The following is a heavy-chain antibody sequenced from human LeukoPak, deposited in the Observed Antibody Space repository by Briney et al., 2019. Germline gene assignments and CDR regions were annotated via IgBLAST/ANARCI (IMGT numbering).Heavy chain of an antibody. J-gene: IGHJ4*02. D-gene: IGHD6-19*01. CDR2: ISASGGST. Sequence: GGSLRLSCAASGFTFSSSAMSWVRQVPGKGLEWVSGISASGGSTSYADSVRGRFTISRDNSKNTLYVQMNSLRDEDTAVYYCAKDTTAVAPYYFDYWGQGTLVTVSS. V-gene: IGHV3-23*01. CDR1: GFTFSSSA. CDR3: AKDTTAVAPYYFDY.